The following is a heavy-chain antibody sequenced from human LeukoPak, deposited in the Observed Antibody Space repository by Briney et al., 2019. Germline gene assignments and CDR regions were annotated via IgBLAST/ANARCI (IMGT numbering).Heavy chain of an antibody. D-gene: IGHD3-22*01. CDR2: ISGRGGST. J-gene: IGHJ4*02. Sequence: GRSLRLSCAASGFTLSSYAMSWVRQAPGKWLEWLSTISGRGGSTSYAHSVKGRFSISRDNTKNTLYLQMNSMRAEDTAVYYCSRQAPEYYYDSIGHFDYWGQGTLVTVSS. CDR1: GFTLSSYA. CDR3: SRQAPEYYYDSIGHFDY. V-gene: IGHV3-23*01.